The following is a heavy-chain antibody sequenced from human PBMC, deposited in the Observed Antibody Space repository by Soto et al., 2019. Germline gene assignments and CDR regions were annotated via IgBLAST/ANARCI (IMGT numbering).Heavy chain of an antibody. CDR1: GFTFNNYA. D-gene: IGHD3-10*01. J-gene: IGHJ4*02. Sequence: EVQLLESGGGLVQPGGALRLSYAASGFTFNNYAMSWVRQAPGKGLEWVSVISGSGQRTSYADSVKGRFTVSRDNSKNTVDLHMKSLRAEDTAVYYWAKDSYHGSGSYITPYYFDSWGQGTLITVSS. V-gene: IGHV3-23*01. CDR3: AKDSYHGSGSYITPYYFDS. CDR2: ISGSGQRT.